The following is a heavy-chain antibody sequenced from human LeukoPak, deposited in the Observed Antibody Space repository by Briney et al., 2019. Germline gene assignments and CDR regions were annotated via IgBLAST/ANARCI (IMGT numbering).Heavy chain of an antibody. CDR3: AREYYTNGVCYYGMDV. Sequence: SETLSLTCAVYGGSFSDYYWSWIRQPPGKGLEWIGEINHSGSTNYNPSLKSRVTISVDTSKNQFSLKLSSVTAADTAVYYCAREYYTNGVCYYGMDVWGQGTTVTVSS. V-gene: IGHV4-34*01. CDR2: INHSGST. J-gene: IGHJ6*02. D-gene: IGHD2-8*01. CDR1: GGSFSDYY.